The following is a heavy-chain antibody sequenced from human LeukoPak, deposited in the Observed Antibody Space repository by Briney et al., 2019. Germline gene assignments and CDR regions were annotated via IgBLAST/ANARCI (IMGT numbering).Heavy chain of an antibody. J-gene: IGHJ4*02. CDR2: IYSGGST. CDR3: ARDLYSDSSGYPH. CDR1: GFTVSSNY. Sequence: GGSLRLSCAASGFTVSSNYMSWVRQAPGKGLEWVSVIYSGGSTYYADSVKGRFTISRDNSKNTLYLQMNSLRAEDTAVYYCARDLYSDSSGYPHWGQGTLVTVSS. V-gene: IGHV3-66*01. D-gene: IGHD3-22*01.